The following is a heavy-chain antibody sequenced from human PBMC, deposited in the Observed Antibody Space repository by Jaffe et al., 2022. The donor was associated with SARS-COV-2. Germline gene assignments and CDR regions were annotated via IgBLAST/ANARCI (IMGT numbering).Heavy chain of an antibody. D-gene: IGHD3-3*01. CDR2: IYYSGST. CDR1: GGSISSSSYY. Sequence: QLQLQESGPGLVKPSETLSLTCTVSGGSISSSSYYWGWIRQPPGKGLEWIGSIYYSGSTYYNPSLKSRVTISVDTSKNQFSLKLSSVTAADTAVYYCARQSLPEPFWSGGGYWGQGTLVTVSS. V-gene: IGHV4-39*01. CDR3: ARQSLPEPFWSGGGY. J-gene: IGHJ4*02.